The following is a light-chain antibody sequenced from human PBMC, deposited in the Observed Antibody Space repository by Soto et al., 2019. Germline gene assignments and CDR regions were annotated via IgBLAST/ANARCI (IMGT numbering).Light chain of an antibody. V-gene: IGKV3-20*01. CDR1: QRISSSY. J-gene: IGKJ5*01. Sequence: EIVLTQSPGTLSXSXXXXXTXXXXPIQRISSSYLAWYQQKPGQAPRLLIYGASSRATGIPDRFSGSGSGTGFTLTISRLEPEDVAVYYCQQYGSAPLITFGQGTRLETK. CDR3: QQYGSAPLIT. CDR2: GAS.